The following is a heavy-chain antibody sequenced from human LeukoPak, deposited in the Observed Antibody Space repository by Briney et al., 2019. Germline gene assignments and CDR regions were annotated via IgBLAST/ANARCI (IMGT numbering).Heavy chain of an antibody. D-gene: IGHD5-12*01. CDR3: ARVRFGYVPSAFDY. J-gene: IGHJ4*02. V-gene: IGHV1-2*02. CDR2: INPNSGGT. Sequence: ASVKVSCKASGYTFTSYYMNWVRQAPGQGLEWMGWINPNSGGTNYAQKFQGRGTMTRDTSISTAYMELSRLRSDDTAVYYCARVRFGYVPSAFDYWGQGTLVTVSS. CDR1: GYTFTSYY.